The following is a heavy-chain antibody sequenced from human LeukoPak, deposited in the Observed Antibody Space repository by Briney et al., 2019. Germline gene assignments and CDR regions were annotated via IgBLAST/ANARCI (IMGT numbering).Heavy chain of an antibody. CDR1: GGSISSYY. Sequence: SEPLSLTCTVSGGSISSYYWSWIRQPPGQGLEWIGYIYYSGSTNYNPSLKSRVTISVDTSKNQFSLKLSSVTAADTAVYYCARSAVAGLKYYFDYWGQGTLVTVSS. CDR2: IYYSGST. CDR3: ARSAVAGLKYYFDY. J-gene: IGHJ4*02. V-gene: IGHV4-59*08. D-gene: IGHD6-19*01.